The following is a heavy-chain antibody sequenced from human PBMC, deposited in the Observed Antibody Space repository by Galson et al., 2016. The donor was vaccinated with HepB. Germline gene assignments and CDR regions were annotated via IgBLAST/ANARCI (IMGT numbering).Heavy chain of an antibody. CDR3: ARDPGGGSD. CDR1: GGTFGTYA. CDR2: IIPILGAA. Sequence: QSGAEVKKPGESLKISCKASGGTFGTYAISWVRQAPGQGLEWMGGIIPILGAAKYAQKFQGRVSIMADESTSTVFMELTSLRSEDTAKYYCARDPGGGSDWGQGTLVTVSS. V-gene: IGHV1-69*01. J-gene: IGHJ4*02. D-gene: IGHD3-16*01.